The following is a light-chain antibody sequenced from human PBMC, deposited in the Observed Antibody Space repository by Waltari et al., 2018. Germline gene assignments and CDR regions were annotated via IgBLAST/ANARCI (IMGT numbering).Light chain of an antibody. Sequence: QSALPQPASVPGSPGQSITIPCTGTSRDVGRYNLVSWYQQHPGKAPKLMIYEGSKRPSGVSNRFSGSKSGNTASLTISGLQAEDEADYYCCSYAGGSTYVFGTGTKVTVL. CDR1: SRDVGRYNL. CDR2: EGS. CDR3: CSYAGGSTYV. J-gene: IGLJ1*01. V-gene: IGLV2-23*01.